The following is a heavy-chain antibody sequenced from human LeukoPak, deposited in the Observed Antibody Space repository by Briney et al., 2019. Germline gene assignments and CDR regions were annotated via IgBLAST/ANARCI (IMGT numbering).Heavy chain of an antibody. D-gene: IGHD2-15*01. CDR1: GFTLSSSW. CDR2: IKEDGSEK. J-gene: IGHJ4*02. V-gene: IGHV3-7*01. CDR3: ARDQRASPAAADY. Sequence: GGSLRLSCAASGFTLSSSWMTWVREAPGKGLEWVANIKEDGSEKYNVDSVKGRFTISRDNAKNSLYLQMNSLRAEDTAVYYCARDQRASPAAADYWGQGTLVTVSS.